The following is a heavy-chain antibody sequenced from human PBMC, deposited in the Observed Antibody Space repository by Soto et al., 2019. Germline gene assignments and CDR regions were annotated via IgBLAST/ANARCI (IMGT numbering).Heavy chain of an antibody. CDR2: IYYSGST. V-gene: IGHV4-59*08. J-gene: IGHJ6*03. CDR3: AIHAPPGTTVTTWFGEFVPLYYYYYYMDV. CDR1: GGSISSYY. Sequence: PSETLSLTCTVSGGSISSYYWSWIRQPPGKGLEWIGYIYYSGSTNYNPSLKSRVTISVDTSKNQFSLKLSSVTAAYTAVYYCAIHAPPGTTVTTWFGEFVPLYYYYYYMDVWGKGTTVTVSS. D-gene: IGHD1-1*01.